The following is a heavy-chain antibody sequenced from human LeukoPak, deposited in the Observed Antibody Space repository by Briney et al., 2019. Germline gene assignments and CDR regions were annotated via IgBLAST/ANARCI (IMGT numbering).Heavy chain of an antibody. CDR1: GFSLNTYT. Sequence: GGSLSLSCAASGFSLNTYTMNWVRQAPGKGLEWVAFISYDGSNKYYADSVKGRFSISRDNSKNTVYLQMNSLRAEDTAIYYCAKRSGVYSDNSGVFDYWGQGSLVTVSS. J-gene: IGHJ4*02. CDR2: ISYDGSNK. CDR3: AKRSGVYSDNSGVFDY. V-gene: IGHV3-30-3*02. D-gene: IGHD4-11*01.